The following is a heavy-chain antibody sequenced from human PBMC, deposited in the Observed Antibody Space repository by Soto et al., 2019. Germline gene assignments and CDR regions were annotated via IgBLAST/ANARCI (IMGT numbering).Heavy chain of an antibody. CDR3: AKDIAAADTSQWGYFDY. CDR2: ISWNSGSI. J-gene: IGHJ4*02. Sequence: GGSLRLSCAASGFTFDDYAMHWVRQAPGKGLEWVSGISWNSGSIGYADSVKGRFTISRDNAKNSLYLQMNSLRAEDTALYYCAKDIAAADTSQWGYFDYWGQGTLVTVSS. V-gene: IGHV3-9*01. CDR1: GFTFDDYA. D-gene: IGHD6-13*01.